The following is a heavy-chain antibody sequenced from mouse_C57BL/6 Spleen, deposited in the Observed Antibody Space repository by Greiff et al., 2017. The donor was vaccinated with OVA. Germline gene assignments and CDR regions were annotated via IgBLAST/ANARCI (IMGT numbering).Heavy chain of an antibody. Sequence: EVQLQQSGPELVKPGASVKISCKASGYTFTDYYMNWVKQSHGKSLEWIGDINPNNGGTSYNQKFKGKATLTVDKSSSTAYMELRSLTSEDSAVYYCARRDFAYWGQGTLVTVSA. D-gene: IGHD3-3*01. J-gene: IGHJ3*01. CDR3: ARRDFAY. V-gene: IGHV1-26*01. CDR1: GYTFTDYY. CDR2: INPNNGGT.